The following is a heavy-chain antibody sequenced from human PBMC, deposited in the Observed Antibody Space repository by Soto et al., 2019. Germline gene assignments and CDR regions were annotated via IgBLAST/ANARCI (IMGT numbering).Heavy chain of an antibody. CDR3: ASRYGDHVLSGDAFDI. V-gene: IGHV5-51*01. D-gene: IGHD4-17*01. CDR1: GYSFTSYW. CDR2: IYPGDSDT. J-gene: IGHJ3*02. Sequence: GESLKISCKGSGYSFTSYWIGWVRQMPGKGLEWMGIIYPGDSDTRYSPSFQGQVTISADKSISTAYLQWSSLKASDTAMYYCASRYGDHVLSGDAFDIWAKVTMVTVS.